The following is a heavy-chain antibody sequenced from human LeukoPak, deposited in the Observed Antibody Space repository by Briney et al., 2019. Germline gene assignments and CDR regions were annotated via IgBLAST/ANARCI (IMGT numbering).Heavy chain of an antibody. CDR2: IIPIFGTA. D-gene: IGHD3-22*01. CDR1: GGTFSSYA. Sequence: SVKVSCKASGGTFSSYAISWVRQAPGQGLEWMGGIIPIFGTANYAQKFQGRVTVTADESTSTAYMELSSLRSEDTAVYYCARAHCSSTSCYLDYYDSSGYYYPGAFDIWGQGTMVTVSS. J-gene: IGHJ3*02. V-gene: IGHV1-69*13. CDR3: ARAHCSSTSCYLDYYDSSGYYYPGAFDI.